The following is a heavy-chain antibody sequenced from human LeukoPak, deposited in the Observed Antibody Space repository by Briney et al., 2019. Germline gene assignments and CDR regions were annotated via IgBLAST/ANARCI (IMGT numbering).Heavy chain of an antibody. CDR2: IYTSGST. J-gene: IGHJ6*03. V-gene: IGHV4-4*07. D-gene: IGHD3-3*01. Sequence: PSETLSLTCTLSGGSISSYYWSWIRQPAGKGLEWIGRIYTSGSTKYNTSLKSRVTMSVDTSKNQFSLKLSSVTAADTAVYYCARDHYDFWSGTYYYYYYMDVWGKGTTVTVSS. CDR3: ARDHYDFWSGTYYYYYYMDV. CDR1: GGSISSYY.